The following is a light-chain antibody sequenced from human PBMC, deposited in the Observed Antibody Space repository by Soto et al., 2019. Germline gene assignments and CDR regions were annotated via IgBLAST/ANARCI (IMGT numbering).Light chain of an antibody. CDR2: MVS. J-gene: IGLJ1*01. Sequence: QSALTQPASVSGSPGQSITISCTGTSSDVGNYNYVSWYQQYPGRVPKLLIYMVSNRPSGVSNRFSGSKSGNTASLTISELQAEDEADYFCTSPTPGSLYVFGTGTKVTVL. CDR3: TSPTPGSLYV. CDR1: SSDVGNYNY. V-gene: IGLV2-14*01.